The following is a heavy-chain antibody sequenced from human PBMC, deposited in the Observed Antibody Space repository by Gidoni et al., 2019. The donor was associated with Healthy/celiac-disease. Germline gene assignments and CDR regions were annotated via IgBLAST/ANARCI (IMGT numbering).Heavy chain of an antibody. CDR2: IYYSGST. V-gene: IGHV4-59*01. CDR1: GGSISSYY. D-gene: IGHD3-3*01. Sequence: QVQLQESGPGLVNPSETLSLTCTVSGGSISSYYWSWIRQPPGKGLEWIGYIYYSGSTNYNPSRKSRVTISVDTSKNQFSLKLSSVTAADTAVYYCARGLGEWLLYDGGDWFDPWGQGTLVTVSS. CDR3: ARGLGEWLLYDGGDWFDP. J-gene: IGHJ5*02.